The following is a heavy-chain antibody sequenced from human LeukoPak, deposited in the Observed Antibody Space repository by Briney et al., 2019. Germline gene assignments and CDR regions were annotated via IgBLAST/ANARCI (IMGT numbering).Heavy chain of an antibody. CDR3: ARDRIRFGELLIFDY. CDR1: GGSISSYY. D-gene: IGHD3-10*01. Sequence: SETLSLTCTVSGGSISSYYWSWIRQPPGKGLEWIGYIYYSGSTYYNPSLKSRVTISVDTSKNQFSLKLSSVTAADTAVYYCARDRIRFGELLIFDYWGQGTLVTVSS. V-gene: IGHV4-59*12. CDR2: IYYSGST. J-gene: IGHJ4*02.